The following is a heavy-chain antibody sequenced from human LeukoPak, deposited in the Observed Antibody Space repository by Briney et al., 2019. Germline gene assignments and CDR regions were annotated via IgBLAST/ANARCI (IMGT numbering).Heavy chain of an antibody. J-gene: IGHJ2*01. D-gene: IGHD2-2*01. CDR3: ARGTLRGYFDL. V-gene: IGHV3-48*03. CDR2: ISDTGTTT. Sequence: GGSLRLSCAVSGFTFISYEMNWVRQAPGKGLEWVSNISDTGTTTHYADSVKGRFTISRDNAKNSLYLQMNSLRAEDTALYYCARGTLRGYFDLWGRGTLVTVSS. CDR1: GFTFISYE.